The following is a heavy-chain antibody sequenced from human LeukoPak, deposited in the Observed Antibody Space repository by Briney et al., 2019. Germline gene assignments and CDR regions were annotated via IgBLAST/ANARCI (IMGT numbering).Heavy chain of an antibody. D-gene: IGHD3-22*01. CDR1: GPTVGRNY. V-gene: IGHV3-53*04. CDR3: TRIRLDYSETRIDSFDV. Sequence: PGGSLRLSCAASGPTVGRNYMSWVRQAPGKGLEWVSLISGAGTTYYADSVKGRFSISRHNSNTLYLQMNGLKPEDTAVYYCTRIRLDYSETRIDSFDVWGQGTMVAVS. CDR2: ISGAGTT. J-gene: IGHJ3*01.